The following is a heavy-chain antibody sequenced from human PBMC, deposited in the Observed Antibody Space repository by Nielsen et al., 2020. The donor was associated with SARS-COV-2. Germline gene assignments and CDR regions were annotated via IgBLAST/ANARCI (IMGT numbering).Heavy chain of an antibody. CDR2: ISSSSSYI. Sequence: GESLKISCAASGFTFSSYAMHWVRQAPGKGLEWVSSISSSSSYIYYADSVKGRFTISRDNSKNTLYLQMNSLRAEDTALYHCARILADTPYYYGMDVWGQGTTVTVSS. J-gene: IGHJ6*02. V-gene: IGHV3-21*04. CDR1: GFTFSSYA. D-gene: IGHD5-18*01. CDR3: ARILADTPYYYGMDV.